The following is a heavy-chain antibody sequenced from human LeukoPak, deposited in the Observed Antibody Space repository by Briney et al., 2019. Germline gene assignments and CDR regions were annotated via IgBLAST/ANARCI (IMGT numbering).Heavy chain of an antibody. Sequence: SETLSLTCTVSGGSISSGSYYWSWIRQPAGKGLEWIGRIYTSGSTNYNPSLKSRVTISVDTSKNQFSLKLSSVTAADTAVYYCARYYYDSSGYYFGRGGFFDYWGQGTLVTVSS. CDR1: GGSISSGSYY. CDR2: IYTSGST. J-gene: IGHJ4*02. V-gene: IGHV4-61*02. D-gene: IGHD3-22*01. CDR3: ARYYYDSSGYYFGRGGFFDY.